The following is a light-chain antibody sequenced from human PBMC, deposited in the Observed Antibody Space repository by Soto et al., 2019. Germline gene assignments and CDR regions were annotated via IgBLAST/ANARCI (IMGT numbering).Light chain of an antibody. CDR3: QTWGTGIQV. CDR2: LNSDGSH. CDR1: SGHSSYA. Sequence: QSVLTQSPSASASLGPSVKLTCTLSSGHSSYAIAWHQQQPEKGPRYLMKLNSDGSHSKGDGIPDRFSGSSSGAERYLTISSLQSEDEADYYCQTWGTGIQVFGGGTKLTVL. V-gene: IGLV4-69*01. J-gene: IGLJ3*02.